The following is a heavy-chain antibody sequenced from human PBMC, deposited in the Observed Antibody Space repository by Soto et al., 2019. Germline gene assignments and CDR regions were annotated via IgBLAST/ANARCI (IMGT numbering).Heavy chain of an antibody. J-gene: IGHJ5*02. CDR2: IYYSGST. V-gene: IGHV4-61*01. D-gene: IGHD4-17*01. Sequence: SETLCLTCTVSGGSVSGGSYYWSWIRQPPGKGLEWIGYIYYSGSTNYNPSLKSRVTISVDTSKNQFSLKLSSVTAADTAVYYCARVYGPDTNWFDPWGQGTLVTVSS. CDR1: GGSVSGGSYY. CDR3: ARVYGPDTNWFDP.